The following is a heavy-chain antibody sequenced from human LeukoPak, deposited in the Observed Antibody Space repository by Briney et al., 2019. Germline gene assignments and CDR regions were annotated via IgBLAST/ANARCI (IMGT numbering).Heavy chain of an antibody. J-gene: IGHJ6*02. CDR1: GYTFTGYY. Sequence: ASVKVSCKASGYTFTGYYMHWVRQAPGQGVVWMGWINPNSGGTNYAQKFQGRVTMTRDTSISTAYMELSRLRSDDTAVYYCARDFRGLRSMDVWGQGTTVTVSS. V-gene: IGHV1-2*02. D-gene: IGHD3-10*01. CDR3: ARDFRGLRSMDV. CDR2: INPNSGGT.